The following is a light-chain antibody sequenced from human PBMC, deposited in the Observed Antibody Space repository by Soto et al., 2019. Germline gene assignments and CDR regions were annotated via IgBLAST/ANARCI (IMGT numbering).Light chain of an antibody. J-gene: IGKJ3*01. Sequence: EIVMTQSPATLSVSPGERVTLSCRASQSVSSSLAWYQQKPGQAPRLLIYGAYTRATGIPARFIGSGSCAKVTLIIISTQSEDVAAYYCQQYNNWPPFTFGPGTKVDIK. CDR3: QQYNNWPPFT. CDR2: GAY. V-gene: IGKV3-15*01. CDR1: QSVSSS.